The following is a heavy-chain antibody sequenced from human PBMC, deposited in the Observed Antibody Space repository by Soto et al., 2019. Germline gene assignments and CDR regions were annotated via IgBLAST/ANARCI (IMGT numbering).Heavy chain of an antibody. Sequence: SETLSLTCTVSGGSISSGGYYWSWIRQHPGKGLEWIGYIYYSGSTYYNPSLKSRVTISVDTSKNQFSLKLSSVTAADTAVYYCARVADDSPAHDYWGQGTLVTVSS. CDR1: GGSISSGGYY. J-gene: IGHJ4*02. CDR2: IYYSGST. D-gene: IGHD3-22*01. V-gene: IGHV4-31*03. CDR3: ARVADDSPAHDY.